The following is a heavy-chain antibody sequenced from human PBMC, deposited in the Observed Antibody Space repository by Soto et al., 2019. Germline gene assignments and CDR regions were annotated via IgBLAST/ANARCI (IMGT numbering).Heavy chain of an antibody. CDR3: ARDRGYSYGYTMDV. CDR1: GGSISSYY. V-gene: IGHV4-59*01. D-gene: IGHD5-18*01. J-gene: IGHJ6*02. CDR2: IYYSGST. Sequence: SETLSLTCTVSGGSISSYYWSWIRQPPGKGLEWIGYIYYSGSTNYNPSLKSRVTISVDTSKNQFSLKLSSVTAADTAVYYGARDRGYSYGYTMDVWGQGTTVTVSS.